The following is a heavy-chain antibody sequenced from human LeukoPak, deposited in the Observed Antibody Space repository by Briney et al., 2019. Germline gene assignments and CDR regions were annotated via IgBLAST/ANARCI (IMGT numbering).Heavy chain of an antibody. CDR3: AKEAPTLYYYDSSGYLPLDY. CDR2: ISGSGGST. Sequence: PGGSLRLSCAAFGFTFSSYAMSRVLQAPGKGLEWVSAISGSGGSTYYADSVKGRFTISRDNSKNTLYLQMNSLRAEDTAVYYCAKEAPTLYYYDSSGYLPLDYWGQGTLVTVSS. V-gene: IGHV3-23*01. D-gene: IGHD3-22*01. CDR1: GFTFSSYA. J-gene: IGHJ4*02.